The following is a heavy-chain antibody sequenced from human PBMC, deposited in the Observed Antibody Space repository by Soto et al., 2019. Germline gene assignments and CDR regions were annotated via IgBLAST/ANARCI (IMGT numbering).Heavy chain of an antibody. Sequence: QSQTLSLTCAISGDSVSSNSAAWNWIRQSPSRGLEWLGRTYYRSKWYNDYAVSAKSRITINPDTSKNQFYLQLNSVTPEDTAVYYCARGRSGSYYYYYYDMDVWGKGTTVTVSS. D-gene: IGHD1-26*01. J-gene: IGHJ6*03. CDR3: ARGRSGSYYYYYYDMDV. CDR1: GDSVSSNSAA. CDR2: TYYRSKWYN. V-gene: IGHV6-1*01.